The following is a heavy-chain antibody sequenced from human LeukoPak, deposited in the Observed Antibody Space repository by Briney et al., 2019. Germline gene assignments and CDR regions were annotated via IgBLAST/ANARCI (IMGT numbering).Heavy chain of an antibody. D-gene: IGHD2-15*01. J-gene: IGHJ6*03. V-gene: IGHV1-46*01. CDR2: INPSGGST. CDR1: GYTFTSYY. CDR3: ARVAHRRCSGGSCYLGSDYYYYMDV. Sequence: GASVKVSCKASGYTFTSYYMHWVRQAPGQGLEWMGIINPSGGSTSYAQKFQGRVTMTRDTSTSTVYMELSSLRAEDTALYHCARVAHRRCSGGSCYLGSDYYYYMDVWGKGTTVTISS.